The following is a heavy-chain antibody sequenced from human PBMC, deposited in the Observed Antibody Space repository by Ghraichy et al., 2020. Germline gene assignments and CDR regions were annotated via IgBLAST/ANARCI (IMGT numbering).Heavy chain of an antibody. CDR1: GGSISSSNYY. CDR3: ARQATSMVRGVIITRDWFDP. D-gene: IGHD3-10*01. Sequence: SQTLSLTCTVSGGSISSSNYYWGWIRQPPGKGLEWIGSIYYSGSTYYNPSLKSRVTISVDTSKNQFSLKLSSVTAADRAVYYCARQATSMVRGVIITRDWFDPWGQGTLVTVSS. V-gene: IGHV4-39*01. J-gene: IGHJ5*02. CDR2: IYYSGST.